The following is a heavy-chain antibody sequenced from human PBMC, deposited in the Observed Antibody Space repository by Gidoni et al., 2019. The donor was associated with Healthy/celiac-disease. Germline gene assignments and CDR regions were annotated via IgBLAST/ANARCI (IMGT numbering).Heavy chain of an antibody. Sequence: EVQLVEAGGGLVQPGGSLKLYCAASGCTFSGSAMHWVRQASGKGLEWVGRIRSQANSYATAYAASVKGRYTISRDDSKNTAYLQMNSLKTEDTAVYYCTRPVYCSGGSCYSEIWGQGTLVTVSS. CDR2: IRSQANSYAT. CDR1: GCTFSGSA. J-gene: IGHJ4*02. CDR3: TRPVYCSGGSCYSEI. V-gene: IGHV3-73*01. D-gene: IGHD2-15*01.